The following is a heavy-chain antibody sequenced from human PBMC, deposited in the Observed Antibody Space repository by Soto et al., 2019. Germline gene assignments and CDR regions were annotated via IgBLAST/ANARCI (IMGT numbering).Heavy chain of an antibody. CDR2: INPSGGST. CDR1: GYTFTSYY. J-gene: IGHJ6*02. V-gene: IGHV1-46*01. Sequence: GASVKVSCKASGYTFTSYYMHWVRQAPGQGLEWMGIINPSGGSTSYAQKFQGRVTMTRDTSTSTVYMELSSLRSEDTAVYYCARSRGSGSYYSRLEAGRNYGMDVWGQGTTVTVSS. CDR3: ARSRGSGSYYSRLEAGRNYGMDV. D-gene: IGHD3-10*01.